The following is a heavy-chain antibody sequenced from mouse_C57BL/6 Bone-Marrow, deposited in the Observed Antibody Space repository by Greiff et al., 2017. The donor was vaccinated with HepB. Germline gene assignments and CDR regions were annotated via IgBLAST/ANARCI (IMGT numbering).Heavy chain of an antibody. V-gene: IGHV2-5*01. J-gene: IGHJ4*01. CDR2: IWRGGST. D-gene: IGHD2-5*01. Sequence: VKLVESGPGLVQPSQSLSITCTVSGFSLTSYGVHWVRQSPGKGLEWLGVIWRGGSTDYNAAFMSRLSITKDNSKSQVFFKMNSLQADDTAIYYCAKRAYYSNYYAMDYWGQGTSVTVSS. CDR3: AKRAYYSNYYAMDY. CDR1: GFSLTSYG.